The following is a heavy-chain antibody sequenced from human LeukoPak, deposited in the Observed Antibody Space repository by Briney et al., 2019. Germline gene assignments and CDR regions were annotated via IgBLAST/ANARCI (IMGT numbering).Heavy chain of an antibody. Sequence: SQTLSLTCTVSGGSISSGGYYWSWIRQHPGKGLEWIGYIYYSGSTYYNPSLKSRVTISVDTSKNQFSLKLSSVTAADTAVYYCARAGSSSWVPNWFDPWGQGTLVTVSS. CDR3: ARAGSSSWVPNWFDP. J-gene: IGHJ5*02. CDR1: GGSISSGGYY. D-gene: IGHD6-13*01. V-gene: IGHV4-31*03. CDR2: IYYSGST.